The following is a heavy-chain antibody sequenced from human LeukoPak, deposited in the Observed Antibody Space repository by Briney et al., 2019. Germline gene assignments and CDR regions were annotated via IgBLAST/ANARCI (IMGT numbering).Heavy chain of an antibody. CDR1: GFTFSSYA. CDR2: ISGSGGST. CDR3: AKDTLSLGYSYGF. V-gene: IGHV3-23*01. J-gene: IGHJ4*02. Sequence: RGGSLRVSCSASGFTFSSYAMSWVGQAPGEGLEGVSAISGSGGSTYYADSVKGRFTISRDNSKNTLYLQMNSLRAEDTAVYYCAKDTLSLGYSYGFGGQGTLVTVSS. D-gene: IGHD5-18*01.